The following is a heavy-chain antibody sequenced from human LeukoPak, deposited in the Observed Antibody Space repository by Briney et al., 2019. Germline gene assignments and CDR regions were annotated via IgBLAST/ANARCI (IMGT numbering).Heavy chain of an antibody. CDR3: ARSILRGGNWFDP. Sequence: SETLSLTCTVSGGSISSGDYYWSWIRQPPRKGLEWIGYIYYSGSTYYNPSLKSRVTISVDTSKNQFSLKLSSVTAADTAVYYCARSILRGGNWFDPWGQGTLVTVSS. CDR2: IYYSGST. CDR1: GGSISSGDYY. V-gene: IGHV4-30-4*01. D-gene: IGHD3-16*01. J-gene: IGHJ5*02.